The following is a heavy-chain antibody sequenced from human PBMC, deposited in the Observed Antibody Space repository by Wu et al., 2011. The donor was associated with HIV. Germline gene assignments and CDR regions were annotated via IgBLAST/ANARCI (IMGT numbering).Heavy chain of an antibody. D-gene: IGHD4-17*01. V-gene: IGHV1-69*05. CDR3: ARGLLPPPYGDYPILLDY. J-gene: IGHJ4*02. CDR2: IIPIFGTA. Sequence: QVQLVQSGAEVKKPGSSVKVSCKASGGTFSSYAISWVRQAPGQGLEWMGGIIPIFGTANYAQKFQGRVTITTDESTSTAYMELSSLRSEDTAVYYCARGLLPPPYGDYPILLDYWGQGTPVTVSS. CDR1: GGTFSSYA.